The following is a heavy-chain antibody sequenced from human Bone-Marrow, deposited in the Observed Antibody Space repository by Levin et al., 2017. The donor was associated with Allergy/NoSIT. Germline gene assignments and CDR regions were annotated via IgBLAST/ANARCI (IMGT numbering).Heavy chain of an antibody. CDR2: INSDGSST. J-gene: IGHJ6*02. CDR3: VRTGDLRNGMDV. V-gene: IGHV3-74*01. D-gene: IGHD3-10*01. Sequence: PGESLKISCAASGFTFSSYWMHWVRQAPGKGLVWVSRINSDGSSTSYADSVKGRFTISRDNAKNTLYLQMNSLRAEDTAVYYCVRTGDLRNGMDVWGQGTTVTVSS. CDR1: GFTFSSYW.